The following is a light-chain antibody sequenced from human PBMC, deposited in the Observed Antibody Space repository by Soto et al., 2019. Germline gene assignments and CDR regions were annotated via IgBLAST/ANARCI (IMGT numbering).Light chain of an antibody. J-gene: IGLJ1*01. CDR2: GAS. CDR1: ITDIGAYNY. CDR3: SYYTISISPSV. Sequence: QSALTQPASVSGSPGQSITISCTGTITDIGAYNYVSWYQQHPGKAPKLLIYGASSRPSGVSNRFSGSKSGNAAYLTISGLQADDDAECYCSYYTISISPSVFGSGPNFTVL. V-gene: IGLV2-14*01.